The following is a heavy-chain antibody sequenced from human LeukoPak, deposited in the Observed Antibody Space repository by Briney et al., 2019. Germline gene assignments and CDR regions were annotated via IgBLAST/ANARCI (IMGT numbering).Heavy chain of an antibody. Sequence: SETLSLTCTVSGGSINSYYWSWIRQPAGKGLEWIGRIYTSGSTNYNPSLKSRVTISVDTSKNQFSLKLSSVTAADTAVYYCARYYYGSGTFNWFDPWGQGTLVTVSS. CDR3: ARYYYGSGTFNWFDP. D-gene: IGHD3-10*01. V-gene: IGHV4-4*07. CDR1: GGSINSYY. CDR2: IYTSGST. J-gene: IGHJ5*02.